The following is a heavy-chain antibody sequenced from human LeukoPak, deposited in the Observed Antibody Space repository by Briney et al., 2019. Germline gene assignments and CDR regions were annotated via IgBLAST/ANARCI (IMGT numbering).Heavy chain of an antibody. V-gene: IGHV3-15*01. D-gene: IGHD4-17*01. Sequence: VGPLRLSCAATGFTFSNAWMSWVRQAPGKGLEWVGRIKSKTDGGTTDYAAPVKGRFTISRDDSKNTLYLQMNSLKTEDTAVYYCTTDLDYGDYYYYYYMDVWGKGTTVTVSS. CDR1: GFTFSNAW. CDR2: IKSKTDGGTT. J-gene: IGHJ6*03. CDR3: TTDLDYGDYYYYYYMDV.